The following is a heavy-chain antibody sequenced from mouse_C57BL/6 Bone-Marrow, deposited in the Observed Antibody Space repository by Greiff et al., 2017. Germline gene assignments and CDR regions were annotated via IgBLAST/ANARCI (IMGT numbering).Heavy chain of an antibody. CDR1: GYSFTGYY. J-gene: IGHJ3*01. Sequence: VKLQESGPELVKPGASVKISCKASGYSFTGYYMNWVKQSPEKSLEWIGEINPSTGGTTYNQKFKAKATLTVDKSSSTAYMQLKSLTSEDSAVYYCEFQLSNLFAYWGQGTLVTVSA. D-gene: IGHD2-5*01. V-gene: IGHV1-42*01. CDR3: EFQLSNLFAY. CDR2: INPSTGGT.